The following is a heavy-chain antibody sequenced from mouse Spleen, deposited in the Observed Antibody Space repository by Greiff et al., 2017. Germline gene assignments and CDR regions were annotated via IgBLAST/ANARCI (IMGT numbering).Heavy chain of an antibody. CDR2: ISSGGSYT. CDR3: ARQGDYYYAMDY. D-gene: IGHD2-4*01. V-gene: IGHV5-9-1*01. Sequence: EVMLVESGGGLVKPGGSLKLSCAASGFTFSSYAMSWVRQTPEKRLEWVATISSGGSYTYYPDSVKGRFTISRDNAKNTLYLQMSSLRSEDTAMYYCARQGDYYYAMDYWGQGTSVTVSS. J-gene: IGHJ4*01. CDR1: GFTFSSYA.